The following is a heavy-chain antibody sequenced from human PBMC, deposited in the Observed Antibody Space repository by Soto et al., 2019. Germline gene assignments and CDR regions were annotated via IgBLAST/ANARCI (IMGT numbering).Heavy chain of an antibody. D-gene: IGHD3-3*01. CDR2: IYHSGST. J-gene: IGHJ4*02. CDR1: GGSISSSNW. CDR3: ARAPIWSCYYTEYYFDY. V-gene: IGHV4-4*02. Sequence: QVQLQESGPGLVKPSGTLSLTCAVSGGSISSSNWWSWVSQPPGKGLEWIGEIYHSGSTNYNPSLKSRVTISVDKSKNQFSLKLSSVTSADTAVYYCARAPIWSCYYTEYYFDYWGQGTLVTVSS.